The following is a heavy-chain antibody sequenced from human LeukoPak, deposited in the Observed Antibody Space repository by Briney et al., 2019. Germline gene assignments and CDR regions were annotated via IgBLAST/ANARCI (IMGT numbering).Heavy chain of an antibody. CDR3: ARHTGIRSAFDF. CDR1: GGSISSSSYY. Sequence: SETLSLTCTVSGGSISSSSYYWSWIRQPPGKGLEWIGYIYYTGTTNYNPSLRSRVTFSVDTSNNHFSLKLTSVTVADTAVYYCARHTGIRSAFDFWGQGTMVSVSS. CDR2: IYYTGTT. D-gene: IGHD2-8*02. V-gene: IGHV4-61*03. J-gene: IGHJ3*01.